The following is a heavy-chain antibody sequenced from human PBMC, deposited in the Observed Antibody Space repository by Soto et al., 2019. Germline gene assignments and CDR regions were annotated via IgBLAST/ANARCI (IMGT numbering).Heavy chain of an antibody. D-gene: IGHD3-3*01. CDR1: GYKFSSYW. Sequence: GESLKISCQGSGYKFSSYWIAWLRQTPGKGLEWMGIMFLGGSDTRYSPSFQGRVNISADKSIRTAYLQWNSLEASDTAMYYCAKDFTHPFDYWGQGTVVTVSS. V-gene: IGHV5-51*01. CDR3: AKDFTHPFDY. CDR2: MFLGGSDT. J-gene: IGHJ4*02.